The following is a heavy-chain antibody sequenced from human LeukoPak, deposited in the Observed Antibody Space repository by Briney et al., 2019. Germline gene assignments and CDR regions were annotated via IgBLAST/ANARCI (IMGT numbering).Heavy chain of an antibody. CDR3: ARDIVAAGGRYFDH. V-gene: IGHV3-33*01. CDR2: IWYDGSNK. CDR1: GFTFSDYG. Sequence: PGGSLRLSCAASGFTFSDYGMRWVRQTPGRGLEWVAAIWYDGSNKYYADSVEGRFTISRDNSKNTLYLQMNSLRGEDMALYYCARDIVAAGGRYFDHWGQGTLVTVSS. J-gene: IGHJ4*02. D-gene: IGHD6-13*01.